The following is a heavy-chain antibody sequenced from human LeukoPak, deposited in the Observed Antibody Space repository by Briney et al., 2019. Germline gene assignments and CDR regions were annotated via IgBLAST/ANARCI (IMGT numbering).Heavy chain of an antibody. CDR3: ARGLNYYGSSGRPHWYFDL. D-gene: IGHD3-22*01. CDR1: GGSISSGSYY. CDR2: IGST. V-gene: IGHV4-61*09. Sequence: SETLSLTCTVSGGSISSGSYYWSWIRQPAGKGLEWVGHIGSTNYNPSLKSRVTISVDTSKNQFSLKLSSVTAADTAVYYCARGLNYYGSSGRPHWYFDLWGRGTLVTVSS. J-gene: IGHJ2*01.